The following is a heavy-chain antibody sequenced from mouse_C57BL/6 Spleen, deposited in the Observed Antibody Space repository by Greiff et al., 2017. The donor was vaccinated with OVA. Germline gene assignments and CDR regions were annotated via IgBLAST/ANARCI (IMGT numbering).Heavy chain of an antibody. Sequence: EVQLQESGPGLVKPSQSLSLTCSVTGYSITSGYYWNWIRQFPGNKLEWMGYISYDGSNNYNPSLKNRISITRDTSKNQFFLKLNSVTTEDTATYYCARGDYGNYWGQGTLVTVSA. D-gene: IGHD2-1*01. CDR2: ISYDGSN. CDR3: ARGDYGNY. CDR1: GYSITSGYY. J-gene: IGHJ3*01. V-gene: IGHV3-6*01.